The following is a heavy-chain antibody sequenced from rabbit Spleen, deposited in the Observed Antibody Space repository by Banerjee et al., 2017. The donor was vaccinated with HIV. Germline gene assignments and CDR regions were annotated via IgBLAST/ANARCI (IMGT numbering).Heavy chain of an antibody. CDR3: ARDLDDVIGWNFGW. CDR2: IDTGFGGTT. J-gene: IGHJ4*01. V-gene: IGHV1S40*01. Sequence: QSLEESGGDLVKPGASLTLTCTASGFDFSSSYYMCWVRQAPGKGLEWIACIDTGFGGTTYYASWAKGRFTISKTSSTTVTLQMASLTAADTATYFCARDLDDVIGWNFGWWGPGTLVTVS. D-gene: IGHD1-1*01. CDR1: GFDFSSSYY.